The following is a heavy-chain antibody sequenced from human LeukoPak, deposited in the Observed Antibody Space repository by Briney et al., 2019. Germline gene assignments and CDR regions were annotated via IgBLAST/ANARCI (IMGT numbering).Heavy chain of an antibody. V-gene: IGHV4-34*01. D-gene: IGHD3-22*01. CDR3: ARVAYDSSGSRAFDI. CDR2: INHSGST. J-gene: IGHJ3*02. Sequence: SETLSLTCAVYGGSFSNYYWSWIRQPPGKGLEWIGEINHSGSTNYNPSLKSRVTISVDTSKNQFSLKLSSVTAADTAVYYCARVAYDSSGSRAFDIWGQGTMVTVSS. CDR1: GGSFSNYY.